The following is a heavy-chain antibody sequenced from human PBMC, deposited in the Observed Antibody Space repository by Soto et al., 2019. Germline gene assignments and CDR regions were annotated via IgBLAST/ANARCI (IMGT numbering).Heavy chain of an antibody. CDR1: GFTFSSYW. D-gene: IGHD2-15*01. CDR2: IKQDGSEK. CDR3: AREVPRVVVVAATPDY. J-gene: IGHJ4*02. Sequence: GGSLRLSCAASGFTFSSYWMSWVRQAPGKGLEWVANIKQDGSEKYYVDSVKGRFTISRDNAKNSLYLQMNSLRAEDTAVYYCAREVPRVVVVAATPDYWGQGTLVTVSS. V-gene: IGHV3-7*01.